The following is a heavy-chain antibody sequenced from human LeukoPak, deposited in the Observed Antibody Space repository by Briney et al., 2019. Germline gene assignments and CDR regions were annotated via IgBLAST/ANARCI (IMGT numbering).Heavy chain of an antibody. D-gene: IGHD1-26*01. CDR1: GGTFSSYA. J-gene: IGHJ4*02. V-gene: IGHV1-69*13. CDR3: ARGPYSGSYFDY. CDR2: IIPIFGTA. Sequence: SVKVSCKASGGTFSSYAISWVRQAPGQGLEWMGGIIPIFGTANYAQKFQGRVTITADESTSTAYMELSSLRSEDTAVYYCARGPYSGSYFDYWGQGTLVTVSS.